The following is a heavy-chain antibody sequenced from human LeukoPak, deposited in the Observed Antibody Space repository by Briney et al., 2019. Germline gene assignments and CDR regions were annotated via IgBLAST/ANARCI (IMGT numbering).Heavy chain of an antibody. V-gene: IGHV3-30*18. Sequence: HAGGSLRLSCAASGFTFSSYGMHWARQAPGKGLEWVAVISYDGSNKYYADSVKGRFIISRDNSKNTLYLQMSSLRAEDTAVYYCAKDHRFSGWLPSADDAFDIWGQGAMVTVSS. D-gene: IGHD6-19*01. CDR2: ISYDGSNK. CDR1: GFTFSSYG. J-gene: IGHJ3*02. CDR3: AKDHRFSGWLPSADDAFDI.